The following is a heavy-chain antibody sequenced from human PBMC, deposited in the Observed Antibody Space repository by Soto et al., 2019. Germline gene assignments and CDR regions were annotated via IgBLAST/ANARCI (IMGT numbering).Heavy chain of an antibody. CDR1: GFTFSSYS. CDR2: ISSSSSYI. Sequence: PGGSLRLSCAASGFTFSSYSMNWVRQAPGKGLEWVSSISSSSSYIYYADSVKGRFTISRDNAKNSLYLQMNSLRAEDTAVYYCETGGEWTASSAFDIWGQGTMVTVSS. CDR3: ETGGEWTASSAFDI. J-gene: IGHJ3*02. D-gene: IGHD3-3*01. V-gene: IGHV3-21*01.